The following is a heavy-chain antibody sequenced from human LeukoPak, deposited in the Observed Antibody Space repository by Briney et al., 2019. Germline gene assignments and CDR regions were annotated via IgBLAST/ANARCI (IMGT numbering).Heavy chain of an antibody. Sequence: PGGTLRLSCAASGFTFRRYGMSWVRQAPGKGLEWVSSISASGSSTYYADSVKGRFTVSRDNSKNTLYLQMNSLRAEDTAVYYCASHSDWLSNPYFDYWGQGALVTVSS. D-gene: IGHD3-9*01. CDR2: ISASGSST. V-gene: IGHV3-23*01. CDR3: ASHSDWLSNPYFDY. J-gene: IGHJ4*02. CDR1: GFTFRRYG.